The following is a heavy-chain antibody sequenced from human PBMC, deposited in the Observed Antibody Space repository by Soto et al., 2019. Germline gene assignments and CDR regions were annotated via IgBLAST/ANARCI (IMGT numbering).Heavy chain of an antibody. Sequence: EVQLLESGGGLVQPGGSLRLSCAASGFTFSSYAMSWVRQAPGKGLEWVSAISGSGGSTYYADSVKGRFTISRDNSKNTLYMQMNSLIAEDTAVYYCAANRDYNSYYGMDVWGHGNTVTVSS. CDR1: GFTFSSYA. J-gene: IGHJ6*02. D-gene: IGHD2-21*01. CDR3: AANRDYNSYYGMDV. V-gene: IGHV3-23*01. CDR2: ISGSGGST.